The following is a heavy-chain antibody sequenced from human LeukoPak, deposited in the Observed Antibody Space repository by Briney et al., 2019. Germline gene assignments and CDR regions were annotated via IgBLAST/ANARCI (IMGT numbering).Heavy chain of an antibody. Sequence: ASVKVSCKASGGTFSSYAISWVRQAPGQGLERMGGIIPIFGTANYAQKFQGRVTITADESTSTAYMELSSLRSEDTAVYYCARDREGRNWFDPWGQGTLVTVSS. J-gene: IGHJ5*02. CDR2: IIPIFGTA. CDR3: ARDREGRNWFDP. CDR1: GGTFSSYA. V-gene: IGHV1-69*13.